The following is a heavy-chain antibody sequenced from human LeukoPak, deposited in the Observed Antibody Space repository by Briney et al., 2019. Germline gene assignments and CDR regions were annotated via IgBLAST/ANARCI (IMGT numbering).Heavy chain of an antibody. CDR1: GFNFRDSA. Sequence: GGSLRLSCAASGFNFRDSAMHWVRQAPGKGLEGVAVISYDGTNKYYADSVKGRFTISRDNSKNTLFLQMNSLRLEDAAVYYCAADYGDYVSPSDWGQGTLVTVSS. D-gene: IGHD4-17*01. CDR3: AADYGDYVSPSD. CDR2: ISYDGTNK. V-gene: IGHV3-30*04. J-gene: IGHJ4*02.